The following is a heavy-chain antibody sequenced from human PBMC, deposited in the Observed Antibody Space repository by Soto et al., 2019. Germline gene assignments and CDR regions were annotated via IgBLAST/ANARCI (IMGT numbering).Heavy chain of an antibody. V-gene: IGHV4-34*01. CDR3: ARTSRFDY. Sequence: QVQLQQWGAGLLKPSETLSLTCAVYGGSFSGYYWSWIRQPPGKGLEWIGEINHSGSTNYNPSLRSRVTMSVNTSKNQFSLKLSSVTAADTAVYYCARTSRFDYWGRGSLVTVSS. D-gene: IGHD6-6*01. CDR2: INHSGST. J-gene: IGHJ4*02. CDR1: GGSFSGYY.